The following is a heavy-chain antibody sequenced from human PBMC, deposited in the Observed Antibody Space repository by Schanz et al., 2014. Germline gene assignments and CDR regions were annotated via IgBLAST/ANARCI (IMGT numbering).Heavy chain of an antibody. D-gene: IGHD6-13*01. Sequence: EVQLVESGGGLVQPGGSLRLSCAASGFGFDDYAMSWVRQAPGKGLEWVSGINWNGGSTGYADSVKGRFTISRDNAKNSLYLQMNSLRAEDTALYYCARDSGSSSWCPSDYWGQGTLVTVSA. CDR1: GFGFDDYA. CDR3: ARDSGSSSWCPSDY. V-gene: IGHV3-20*04. J-gene: IGHJ4*02. CDR2: INWNGGST.